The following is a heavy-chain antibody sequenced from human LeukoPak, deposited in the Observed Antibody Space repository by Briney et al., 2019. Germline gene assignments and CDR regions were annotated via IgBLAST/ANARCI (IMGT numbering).Heavy chain of an antibody. CDR2: IYYSGNT. CDR1: GGSTRIYY. D-gene: IGHD6-13*01. Sequence: SETLSLTCTVSGGSTRIYYWSWIRHPPGKGVEWFGYIYYSGNTNYNPSLKSRVTISVDTSKNQFSLRLSSVTAADTAVYYCARTSIAAAGTIDDWGQGTLVTVSS. CDR3: ARTSIAAAGTIDD. J-gene: IGHJ4*02. V-gene: IGHV4-59*08.